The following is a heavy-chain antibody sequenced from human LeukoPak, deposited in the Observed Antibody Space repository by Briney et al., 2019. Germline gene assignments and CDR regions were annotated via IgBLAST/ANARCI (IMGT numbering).Heavy chain of an antibody. CDR1: GFTFSSYA. CDR3: AKAGAVAGTDWFDP. Sequence: GGSLRLSCAASGFTFSSYAMSWVRQAPGKGLEWVSAISGSGGSTYYADSVKGRFTISRENSKNTLYLQMNSLSAEDTAVYYCAKAGAVAGTDWFDPWGQGTLVTVSS. J-gene: IGHJ5*02. D-gene: IGHD6-19*01. V-gene: IGHV3-23*01. CDR2: ISGSGGST.